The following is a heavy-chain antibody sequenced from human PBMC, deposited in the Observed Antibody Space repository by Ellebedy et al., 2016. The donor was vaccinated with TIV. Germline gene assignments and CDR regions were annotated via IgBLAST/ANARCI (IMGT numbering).Heavy chain of an antibody. V-gene: IGHV2-70*11. D-gene: IGHD6-19*01. CDR2: LDGDDEK. CDR3: ARMPTATPSSGSALYYFGMDV. CDR1: GFSLDTAEMC. Sequence: SGPTLVKPTQTLTLTCTFSGFSLDTAEMCVNWVRQPPGKALEWLARLDGDDEKYYSTSLRTRLTISKDTSKNQVVLTMTNMDPLDTATYYCARMPTATPSSGSALYYFGMDVWGQGTTVTVSS. J-gene: IGHJ6*01.